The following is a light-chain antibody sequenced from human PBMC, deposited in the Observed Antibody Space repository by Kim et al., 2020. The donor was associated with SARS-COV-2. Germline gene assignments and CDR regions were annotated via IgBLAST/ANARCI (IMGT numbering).Light chain of an antibody. Sequence: EIVLTQSPVTLSLSPGERATLSCRASQSVDSNLAWYQQKPGQGPRLLIYDAYTRATGIPARFSGSGSGTDFTLTSSSLEPEDFAVYFCQQRSNWPRTFGRGTKVDIK. CDR2: DAY. V-gene: IGKV3-11*01. CDR3: QQRSNWPRT. CDR1: QSVDSN. J-gene: IGKJ1*01.